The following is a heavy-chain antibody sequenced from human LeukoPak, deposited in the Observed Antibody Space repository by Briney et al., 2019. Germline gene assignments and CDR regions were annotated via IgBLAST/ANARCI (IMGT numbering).Heavy chain of an antibody. CDR2: IYYSGST. J-gene: IGHJ4*02. V-gene: IGHV4-59*08. D-gene: IGHD2-15*01. Sequence: PSETLSLTCTVSGGSISGYYWSWIRQPPGKGLEWIGYIYYSGSTSYNPSLKSRVTISADTSKNQFSLKLNSVTATDTAVYYCARHLTATNFPFDYWGQGTLVTVSS. CDR1: GGSISGYY. CDR3: ARHLTATNFPFDY.